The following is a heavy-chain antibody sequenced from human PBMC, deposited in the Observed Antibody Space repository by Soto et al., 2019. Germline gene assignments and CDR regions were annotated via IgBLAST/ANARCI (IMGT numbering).Heavy chain of an antibody. D-gene: IGHD3-16*02. CDR2: IIPIFGTA. V-gene: IGHV1-69*13. CDR3: ARDELDYVWGSYRYRAFDI. Sequence: GASVKVSCKASGGTFSSYAISWVRQTPGQGLGWMGGIIPIFGTANYAQKFQGRVTITADESTSTAYMELSSLRSEDTAVYYCARDELDYVWGSYRYRAFDIWGQGTMVTVSS. CDR1: GGTFSSYA. J-gene: IGHJ3*02.